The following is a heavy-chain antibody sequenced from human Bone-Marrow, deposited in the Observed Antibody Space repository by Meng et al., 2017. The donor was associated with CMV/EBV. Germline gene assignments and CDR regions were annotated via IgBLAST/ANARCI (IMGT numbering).Heavy chain of an antibody. Sequence: SETLSLTCTVSGGSISSYYWSWIRQPPGKGLEWIGYIYYSGSTNYNPSLKSRVTISVDTSKNQFSLKLSSVTAADTAVYYCARVGAVGSSTPKDVWGQGTTVTGSS. V-gene: IGHV4-59*01. J-gene: IGHJ6*01. CDR1: GGSISSYY. CDR3: ARVGAVGSSTPKDV. CDR2: IYYSGST. D-gene: IGHD2-2*01.